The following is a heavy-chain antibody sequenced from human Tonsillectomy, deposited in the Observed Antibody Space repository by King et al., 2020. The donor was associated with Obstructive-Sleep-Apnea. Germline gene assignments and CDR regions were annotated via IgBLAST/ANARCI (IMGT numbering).Heavy chain of an antibody. CDR3: AKADYSSGWSTFDF. CDR2: IYPGDSNT. Sequence: VQLVESGAEVKKPGESLKISCKGSGYSFNSYWIGWGRQMPGKGLEWMGIIYPGDSNTRYSPSFQGQVTFSADKSISPAYLQWSSLKASDTAMYYCAKADYSSGWSTFDFWGQGTLVTVSS. D-gene: IGHD6-19*01. J-gene: IGHJ4*02. CDR1: GYSFNSYW. V-gene: IGHV5-51*01.